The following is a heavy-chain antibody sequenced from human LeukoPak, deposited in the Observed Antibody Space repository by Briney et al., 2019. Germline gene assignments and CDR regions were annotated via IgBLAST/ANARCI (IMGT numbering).Heavy chain of an antibody. D-gene: IGHD5-12*01. Sequence: GASVKVSCKASGYTFTGYYMHWVRQAPGQGLEWMGWINPNSGGTNYAQKFQGRVTMTRDTSISTAYMELSRLRSDDTAVYYCASPLMYSGYPSKYYYYYGMDVWGQGTTVTVSS. CDR3: ASPLMYSGYPSKYYYYYGMDV. CDR1: GYTFTGYY. V-gene: IGHV1-2*02. CDR2: INPNSGGT. J-gene: IGHJ6*02.